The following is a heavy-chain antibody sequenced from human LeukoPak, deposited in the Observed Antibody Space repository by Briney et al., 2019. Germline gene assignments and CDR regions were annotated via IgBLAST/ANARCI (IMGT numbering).Heavy chain of an antibody. CDR3: ASSSPRGGNSLGSH. CDR2: ISTYNGTT. V-gene: IGHV1-18*01. J-gene: IGHJ4*02. CDR1: GYTFTSFG. D-gene: IGHD4-23*01. Sequence: ASVRVSCKASGYTFTSFGISWVRQAPGQGLEWMGWISTYNGTTNYAQKPQGRVTMTTDTSTSTAYMELRNLRSDDTAVYYCASSSPRGGNSLGSHWGQGTLVTVSS.